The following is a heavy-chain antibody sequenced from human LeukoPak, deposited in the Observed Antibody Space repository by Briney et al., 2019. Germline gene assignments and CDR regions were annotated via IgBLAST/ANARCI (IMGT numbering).Heavy chain of an antibody. CDR1: GFTFSSYS. CDR3: AREAASSSWYYNWFDP. V-gene: IGHV3-21*01. Sequence: GGSLRLSCAASGFTFSSYSMNWVRQAPGKGLERVSSISSSSSYIYYADSVKGRFTISRDNAKNSLYLQMNSLRAEDTAVYYCAREAASSSWYYNWFDPWGQGTLVTVSS. D-gene: IGHD6-13*01. J-gene: IGHJ5*02. CDR2: ISSSSSYI.